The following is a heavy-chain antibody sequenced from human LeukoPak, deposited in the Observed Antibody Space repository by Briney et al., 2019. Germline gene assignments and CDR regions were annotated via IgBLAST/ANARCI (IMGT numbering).Heavy chain of an antibody. D-gene: IGHD5-12*01. Sequence: PSETLSLTCTGSGGSISTSGYYWGWIRQPPGKGLEGSGNIYHSGSTYYDPSLKSRVTISVDTSKNQFSLKLSSVTAADTAVYYCARDIVATNYYYYMDVWGKGTTVTVSS. CDR1: GGSISTSGYY. V-gene: IGHV4-39*07. J-gene: IGHJ6*03. CDR2: IYHSGST. CDR3: ARDIVATNYYYYMDV.